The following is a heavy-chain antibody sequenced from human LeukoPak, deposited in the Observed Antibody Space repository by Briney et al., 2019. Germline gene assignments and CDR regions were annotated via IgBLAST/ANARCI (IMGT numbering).Heavy chain of an antibody. CDR1: TFTFSSFW. J-gene: IGHJ4*02. Sequence: GSMRPSCAASTFTFSSFWMQWDRQAQGKGLGWVSRISSEGRSTTYAESGKGRFTISRENAKNTLYLQMNSLRAEDTAVYYCARELPFDYWGQGTLVTVSS. V-gene: IGHV3-74*01. CDR3: ARELPFDY. CDR2: ISSEGRST.